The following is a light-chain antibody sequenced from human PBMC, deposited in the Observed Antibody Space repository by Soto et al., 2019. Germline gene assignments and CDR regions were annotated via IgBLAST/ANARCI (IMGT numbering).Light chain of an antibody. Sequence: DIQMTQSPSTLSGSVGDRVTITCRASQTISSWLAWYPQKPGKAPKLLIYKASTLKSGVPSRFSGSGSGTEFTLTISSLQPDDFAPYYCQHYNSYSEAFDQGTKVELK. J-gene: IGKJ1*01. CDR3: QHYNSYSEA. CDR2: KAS. CDR1: QTISSW. V-gene: IGKV1-5*03.